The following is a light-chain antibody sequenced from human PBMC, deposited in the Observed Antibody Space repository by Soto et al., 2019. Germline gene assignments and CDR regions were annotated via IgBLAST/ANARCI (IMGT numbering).Light chain of an antibody. CDR1: QTISTW. V-gene: IGKV1-5*03. CDR3: QQYNSYPWT. CDR2: KAS. Sequence: IQMTQSPSTLSASVGDRVTFTCRASQTISTWLAWYQQKPGEAPKLLIYKASTLEVGVPSRFSGSGSGTDFALTINTLQPADFATDSFQQYNSYPWTFGQGTKV. J-gene: IGKJ1*01.